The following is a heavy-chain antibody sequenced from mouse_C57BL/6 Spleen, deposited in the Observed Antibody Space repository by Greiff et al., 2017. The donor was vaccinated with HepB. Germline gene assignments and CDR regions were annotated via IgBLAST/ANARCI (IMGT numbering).Heavy chain of an antibody. CDR2: INPSTGGT. CDR3: ASGGEVYYFDY. J-gene: IGHJ2*01. D-gene: IGHD2-14*01. CDR1: GYSFTGYY. Sequence: VQLKESGPELVKPGASVKISCKASGYSFTGYYMNWVKQSPEKSLEWIGEINPSTGGTTYNQKFKAKATLTVDKSSSTAYMQLKSLTSEDSAVYYCASGGEVYYFDYWGQGTTLTVSS. V-gene: IGHV1-42*01.